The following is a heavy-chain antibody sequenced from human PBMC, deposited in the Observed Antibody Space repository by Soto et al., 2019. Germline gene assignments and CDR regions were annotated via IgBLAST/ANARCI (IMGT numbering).Heavy chain of an antibody. Sequence: GGALRLSCAASGFTFSNDWMHWVRQAQGKGLVWGSRINIDGNGTTYANSVKGRFTISRDNAKYTVFLEMKNLRAEDTAVYYCARGSDAPHVWGQGTTVTVSS. V-gene: IGHV3-74*03. CDR3: ARGSDAPHV. CDR1: GFTFSNDW. J-gene: IGHJ6*02. CDR2: INIDGNGT.